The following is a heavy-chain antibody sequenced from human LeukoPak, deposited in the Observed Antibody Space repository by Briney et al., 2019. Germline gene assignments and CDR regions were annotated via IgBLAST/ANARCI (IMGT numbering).Heavy chain of an antibody. V-gene: IGHV3-23*01. Sequence: TGGSLRLSCAASGFAFSSYAMSWVRQAPGKGLEWVSAISGSGGSTYYADSVKGRFTISRDNSKNTLYLQMNSLRAEDTAVYYCAKDPLIAVADCYFDYWGQGTLVTVSS. CDR2: ISGSGGST. CDR3: AKDPLIAVADCYFDY. J-gene: IGHJ4*02. D-gene: IGHD6-19*01. CDR1: GFAFSSYA.